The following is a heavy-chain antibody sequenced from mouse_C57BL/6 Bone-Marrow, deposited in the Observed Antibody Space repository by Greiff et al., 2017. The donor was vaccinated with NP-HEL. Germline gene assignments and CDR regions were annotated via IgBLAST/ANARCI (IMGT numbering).Heavy chain of an antibody. CDR3: ARAYYSNYGFDY. Sequence: EVQLVESGGGLVKPGGSLKLSCAASGFTFSSSTMSWVRQTPEKRLAWVATISGGGGNTYYPDSVKGRFTISRDNAKNTLYLQMSSLRSEDTALYYCARAYYSNYGFDYWGQGTTLTVSS. CDR2: ISGGGGNT. CDR1: GFTFSSST. J-gene: IGHJ2*01. D-gene: IGHD2-5*01. V-gene: IGHV5-9*01.